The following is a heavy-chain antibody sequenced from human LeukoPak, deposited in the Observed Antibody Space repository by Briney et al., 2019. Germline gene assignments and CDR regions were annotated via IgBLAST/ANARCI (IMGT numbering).Heavy chain of an antibody. CDR1: GYTFTSYG. J-gene: IGHJ4*02. CDR2: ISAYNGNT. CDR3: ARDNGYSYGGVNDY. D-gene: IGHD5-18*01. Sequence: ASVKVSCKASGYTFTSYGISWVRQAPGQGLEWIGWISAYNGNTNYAQKLQGRVTMTTDTSTSTAYMELRSLRSDDTAVNYCARDNGYSYGGVNDYWGQGTLVTVSS. V-gene: IGHV1-18*01.